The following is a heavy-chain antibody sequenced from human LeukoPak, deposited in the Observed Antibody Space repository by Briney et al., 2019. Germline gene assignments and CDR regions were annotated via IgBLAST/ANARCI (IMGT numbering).Heavy chain of an antibody. Sequence: SQTLSLTCTVSGASINSGGFYWSWIRQHPGKGLEWIGYVFSSGSTRYNASLKSRVTISVDMSRNLFSLRLTSVTTADTAVYYCARGGRGYNFDPWGQGTLVAVSS. V-gene: IGHV4-31*03. CDR2: VFSSGST. CDR3: ARGGRGYNFDP. CDR1: GASINSGGFY. D-gene: IGHD5-18*01. J-gene: IGHJ5*02.